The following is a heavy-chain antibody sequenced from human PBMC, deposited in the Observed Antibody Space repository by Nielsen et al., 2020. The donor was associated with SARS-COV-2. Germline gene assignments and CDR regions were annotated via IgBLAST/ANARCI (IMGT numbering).Heavy chain of an antibody. CDR3: AKIRGSGDPDY. J-gene: IGHJ4*02. CDR1: GFTFSRYA. Sequence: GESLKISCAASGFTFSRYAMSWVRQAPGKGLEWVSVISGSGGSTYYADSVKGRFTISRDNSKNTLYLQMNSLRAEDTAVYYCAKIRGSGDPDYWGQGTLVTVSS. D-gene: IGHD2-21*02. V-gene: IGHV3-23*01. CDR2: ISGSGGST.